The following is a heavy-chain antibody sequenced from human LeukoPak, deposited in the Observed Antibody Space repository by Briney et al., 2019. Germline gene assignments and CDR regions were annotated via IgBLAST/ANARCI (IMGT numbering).Heavy chain of an antibody. Sequence: PGGSLRLSCAASGFTFSGYWMTWVRQAPGKGLEWVAIIKQDGSEKYSVDSVKGRFTISRDNAKNSLYLQMNSLRAEDTAVYYCARAAYGSGSYYDYWGQGTLVTVSS. CDR3: ARAAYGSGSYYDY. D-gene: IGHD3-10*01. CDR1: GFTFSGYW. V-gene: IGHV3-7*01. J-gene: IGHJ4*02. CDR2: IKQDGSEK.